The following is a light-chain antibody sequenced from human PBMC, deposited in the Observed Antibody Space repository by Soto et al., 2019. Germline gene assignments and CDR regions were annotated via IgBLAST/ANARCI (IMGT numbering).Light chain of an antibody. J-gene: IGKJ1*01. Sequence: EIVFTQAPVTLSLSPGERASLSCMASQSVSDKSAWYQQNPGQPPRLHIDGASTRATGIPARFSGSGSRTEFTLTISSLQSEDFAVYYCQQYNNWWTFGQGTKVDIK. CDR2: GAS. V-gene: IGKV3-15*01. CDR3: QQYNNWWT. CDR1: QSVSDK.